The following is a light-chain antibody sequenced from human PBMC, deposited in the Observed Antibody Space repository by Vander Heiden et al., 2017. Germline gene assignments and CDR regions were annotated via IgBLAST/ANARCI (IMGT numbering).Light chain of an antibody. CDR3: MQGTHTPWT. J-gene: IGKJ1*01. CDR2: KVS. Sequence: DVVMTRSPLSLPVTLGQPASISCRSSQSLVYSDGNTYLNWFQQRPGQSPRRLIYKVSNRDSGVPDRFSGSGSGTDFTLKISRVEAEDVGVYYCMQGTHTPWTFGQGTKVEIK. CDR1: QSLVYSDGNTY. V-gene: IGKV2-30*01.